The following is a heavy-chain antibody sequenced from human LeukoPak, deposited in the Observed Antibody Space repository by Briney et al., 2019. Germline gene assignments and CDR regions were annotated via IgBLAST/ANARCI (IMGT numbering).Heavy chain of an antibody. CDR2: IYYSGST. D-gene: IGHD6-13*01. V-gene: IGHV4-59*13. CDR1: GGSISRYY. CDR3: ARMPIAAARTYFDY. Sequence: SETLSLTCTVSGGSISRYYWSWIRQPPGKGLEWIGYIYYSGSTNYNPSLKSRVTISVDTSKNQFSLKLSSVTAADTAVYYCARMPIAAARTYFDYWGQGTLVTVSS. J-gene: IGHJ4*02.